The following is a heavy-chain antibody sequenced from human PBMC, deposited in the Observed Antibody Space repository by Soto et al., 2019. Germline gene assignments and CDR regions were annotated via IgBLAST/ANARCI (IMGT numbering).Heavy chain of an antibody. CDR2: VTYNGDNT. J-gene: IGHJ4*02. V-gene: IGHV3-23*01. D-gene: IGHD5-18*01. CDR1: GFTFRSYA. CDR3: ARYIRGPTVFYFDF. Sequence: GGSLRLSCAASGFTFRSYAMTWVRQAPGKGLEWVSVVTYNGDNTFYADSVKGRFTISRDNSKDTVYLQMNSLRAEDTAVYYCARYIRGPTVFYFDFWGPGVLVTVSS.